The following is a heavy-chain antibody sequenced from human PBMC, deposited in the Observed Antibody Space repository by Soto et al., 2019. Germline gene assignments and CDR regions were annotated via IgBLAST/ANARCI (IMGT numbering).Heavy chain of an antibody. CDR1: GFTFINYG. Sequence: QVQLVQSGAEVKKPGASVKVSCKASGFTFINYGFAWVRQAPGQGLEWMGWISADSGNTNYAQKLQGRVTMTTDTSTSTAYIELRRLTSDDTAVYYCARERYDSSGPPLYWGQGTLVTVAS. CDR3: ARERYDSSGPPLY. J-gene: IGHJ4*02. V-gene: IGHV1-18*04. CDR2: ISADSGNT. D-gene: IGHD3-22*01.